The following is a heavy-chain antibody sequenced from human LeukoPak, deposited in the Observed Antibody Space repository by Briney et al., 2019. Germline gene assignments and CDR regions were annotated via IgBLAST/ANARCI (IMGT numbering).Heavy chain of an antibody. Sequence: SGPTLVKPTQTLTLTCTFSGFSLSSSGVGVGWIRQPPGKALEWLALIYWDDDKRYSPSLKSRLTITKDTSKNQVVLTMTNMDPVDTATYYCARRPSASWYFDYWGQGTLGTVSS. J-gene: IGHJ4*02. D-gene: IGHD6-6*01. CDR1: GFSLSSSGVG. V-gene: IGHV2-5*02. CDR2: IYWDDDK. CDR3: ARRPSASWYFDY.